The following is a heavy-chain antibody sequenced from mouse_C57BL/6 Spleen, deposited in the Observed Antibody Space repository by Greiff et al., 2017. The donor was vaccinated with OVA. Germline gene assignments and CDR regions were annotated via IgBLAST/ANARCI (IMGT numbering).Heavy chain of an antibody. CDR2: IYPGDGDT. V-gene: IGHV1-80*01. CDR3: ARNYYSNYEPPGVFDY. CDR1: GYAFSSYW. D-gene: IGHD2-5*01. J-gene: IGHJ2*01. Sequence: VKLQQSGAELVKPGASVKISCKASGYAFSSYWMNWVKQRPGKGLEWIGQIYPGDGDTNYNGKFKGKATLTADKSSSTAYMQLSSLTSEDSAVYFCARNYYSNYEPPGVFDYWGQGTTLTVSS.